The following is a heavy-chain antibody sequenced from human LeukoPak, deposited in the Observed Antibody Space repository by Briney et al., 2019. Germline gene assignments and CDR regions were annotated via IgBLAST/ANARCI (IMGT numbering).Heavy chain of an antibody. V-gene: IGHV3-15*01. D-gene: IGHD1-26*01. Sequence: GGSLRLSCAASGFTFSNAWMSWVRQAPGKGLEWVGHIKSKSDGGTTDCAAPVKGRFTISRDDSKNTLYLQMNSLKSEDTAVYYCTTGTSSGSHRGAFDIWGQGTMVTVSS. CDR3: TTGTSSGSHRGAFDI. CDR2: IKSKSDGGTT. CDR1: GFTFSNAW. J-gene: IGHJ3*02.